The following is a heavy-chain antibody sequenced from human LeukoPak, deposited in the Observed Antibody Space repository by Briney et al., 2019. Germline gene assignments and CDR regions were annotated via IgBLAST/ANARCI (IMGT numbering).Heavy chain of an antibody. CDR2: ISTSGTTI. Sequence: PGGSLRLSCAASGFTFSNYEMNWVRQAPGKGLEWVSYISTSGTTISYADSVKGRFTISRDNAKKSLYLQMNSLRAEDTAVYYCARLSYGLDYWGQGTLVTVSS. J-gene: IGHJ4*02. V-gene: IGHV3-48*03. CDR3: ARLSYGLDY. CDR1: GFTFSNYE. D-gene: IGHD5-18*01.